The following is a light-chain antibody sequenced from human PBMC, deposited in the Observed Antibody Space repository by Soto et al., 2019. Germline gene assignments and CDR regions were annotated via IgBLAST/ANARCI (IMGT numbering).Light chain of an antibody. Sequence: DIQMTQSPSSLSASVGDRVTITCRASQNIGVYLNWYQKKPGKAPKLLIHAASSLQSGVSSRFSGSGSGTDFTLTISSLQPEDFATYYCQQGNSFPFTFGPGTKVDIK. V-gene: IGKV1-39*01. CDR2: AAS. J-gene: IGKJ3*01. CDR1: QNIGVY. CDR3: QQGNSFPFT.